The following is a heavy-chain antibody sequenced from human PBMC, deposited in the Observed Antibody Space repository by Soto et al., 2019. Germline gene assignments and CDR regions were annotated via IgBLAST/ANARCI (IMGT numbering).Heavy chain of an antibody. CDR3: ARVGVGYFDWLFYGDFDD. Sequence: GASVKVSCKASGYTFTSYGISWVRQAPGQGLEWMGWISAYNGNTNYAQKLQGRVTMTTDTSTSTAYMELRSLRSDDTAVYYCARVGVGYFDWLFYGDFDDWGQRTLVTVSS. V-gene: IGHV1-18*01. D-gene: IGHD3-9*01. J-gene: IGHJ4*02. CDR1: GYTFTSYG. CDR2: ISAYNGNT.